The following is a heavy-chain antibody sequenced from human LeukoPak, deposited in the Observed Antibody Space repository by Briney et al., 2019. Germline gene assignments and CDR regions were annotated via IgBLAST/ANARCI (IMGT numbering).Heavy chain of an antibody. CDR3: AAYSNYAYSFDP. CDR2: ISSSSRAT. V-gene: IGHV3-48*02. Sequence: GGSLRLSCTASGFTFSNYHMKWVRQAPGKGLEWVSYISSSSRATYYADSVKGRFTISRDNAKNSLYLQMNSLTDEDTAVYYCAAYSNYAYSFDPWGQGTLDTVSS. D-gene: IGHD4-11*01. J-gene: IGHJ5*02. CDR1: GFTFSNYH.